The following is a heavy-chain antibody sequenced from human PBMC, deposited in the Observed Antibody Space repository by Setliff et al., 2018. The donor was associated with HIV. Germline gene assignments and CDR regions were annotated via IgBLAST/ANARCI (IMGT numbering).Heavy chain of an antibody. CDR3: ARGGVYYYYMDV. CDR1: DYAFSTYG. J-gene: IGHJ6*03. CDR2: ISAYDGNR. Sequence: RASVKVSCKASDYAFSTYGFTWVRQAPGQGLEWMGWISAYDGNRNYAQKLQDRLTLTTDTSTNTAYMELRRLTADDTAVYFCARGGVYYYYMDVWGKGTTVTVSS. V-gene: IGHV1-18*01. D-gene: IGHD3-16*01.